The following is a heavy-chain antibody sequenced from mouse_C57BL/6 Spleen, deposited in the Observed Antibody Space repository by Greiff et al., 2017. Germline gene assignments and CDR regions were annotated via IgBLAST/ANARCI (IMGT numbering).Heavy chain of an antibody. CDR2: INPSSGYT. J-gene: IGHJ4*01. D-gene: IGHD4-1*02. Sequence: VQLQQSGAELAKPGASVKLSCKASGYTFTSYWMHWVKQRPGQGLEWIGYINPSSGYTKYNQKFKDKATLTADISSSTAYMQLSSLTYEDSAVYYCQLGRDAMDYWGQGTSVTVSS. V-gene: IGHV1-7*01. CDR1: GYTFTSYW. CDR3: QLGRDAMDY.